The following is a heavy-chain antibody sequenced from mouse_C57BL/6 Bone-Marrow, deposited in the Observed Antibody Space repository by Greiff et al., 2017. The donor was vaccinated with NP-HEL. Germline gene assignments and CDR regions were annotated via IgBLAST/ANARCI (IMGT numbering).Heavy chain of an antibody. D-gene: IGHD1-1*01. Sequence: ASFTLSCKSSGYTFTSYCISWVKQRPGQGLEWIGKIYPRSGNTYYNEKFKGKATLTADKSSSTAYMELRSLTSEDSAVYFCARFRYDAMDYWGRGNSVTVSS. J-gene: IGHJ4*01. CDR3: ARFRYDAMDY. CDR1: GYTFTSYC. V-gene: IGHV1-81*01. CDR2: IYPRSGNT.